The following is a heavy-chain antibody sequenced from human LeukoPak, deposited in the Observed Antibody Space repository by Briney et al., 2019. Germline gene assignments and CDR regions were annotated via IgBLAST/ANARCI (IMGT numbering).Heavy chain of an antibody. Sequence: PGGSLRLSCAASGFTFNNYAMNWVRQAPGKGPEWVSGISGSGGSTYYADSVKGRFTISRDNSKNTLYLQMNRLRAEDTAVYFCAKDPLSYYDSSGYRYFDYWGQGTLVTVSS. CDR3: AKDPLSYYDSSGYRYFDY. V-gene: IGHV3-23*01. CDR2: ISGSGGST. CDR1: GFTFNNYA. J-gene: IGHJ4*02. D-gene: IGHD3-22*01.